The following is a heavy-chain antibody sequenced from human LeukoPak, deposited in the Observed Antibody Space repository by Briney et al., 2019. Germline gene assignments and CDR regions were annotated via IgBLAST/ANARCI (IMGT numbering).Heavy chain of an antibody. CDR3: AKDLNYYDSSGPNWFDP. V-gene: IGHV3-33*06. CDR2: IWYDGSNK. CDR1: GFTFSSYG. D-gene: IGHD3-22*01. J-gene: IGHJ5*02. Sequence: PGGSLRLSCAASGFTFSSYGMHWVRQAPGKGLEWVAVIWYDGSNKYYADSVKGRFTISRDNSKNTLYLQVNSLRAEDTAVYYCAKDLNYYDSSGPNWFDPWGQGTLVTVSS.